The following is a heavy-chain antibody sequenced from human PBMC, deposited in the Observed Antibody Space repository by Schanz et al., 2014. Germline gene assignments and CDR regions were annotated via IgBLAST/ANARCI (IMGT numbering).Heavy chain of an antibody. CDR3: ARVQDDILTGSEYYYGMDV. CDR1: GYTFTDYG. J-gene: IGHJ6*02. Sequence: QGQLVQSGPAAKEPGASVKVSCKASGYTFTDYGVIWVRQAPGQGLEWMGWISTSNGNTNYIQKLQGRVTMTTDTSTSTAYMELRSLRSDDTAVYYCARVQDDILTGSEYYYGMDVWGQGTTVTVSS. D-gene: IGHD3-9*01. CDR2: ISTSNGNT. V-gene: IGHV1-18*01.